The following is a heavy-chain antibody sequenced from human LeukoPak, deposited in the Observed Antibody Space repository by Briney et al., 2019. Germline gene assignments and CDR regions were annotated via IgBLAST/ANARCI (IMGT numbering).Heavy chain of an antibody. J-gene: IGHJ3*02. Sequence: PSETLSLACTVSGGSISNYYWTWIRQPPGKGLEWIGYFYYSGSTNYNPSLKSRVTISVDTSRNQFSLNLSSVTAADTAVYSCARVMATIKAFDIWGHGTMVTVSS. CDR1: GGSISNYY. CDR3: ARVMATIKAFDI. CDR2: FYYSGST. D-gene: IGHD5-24*01. V-gene: IGHV4-59*12.